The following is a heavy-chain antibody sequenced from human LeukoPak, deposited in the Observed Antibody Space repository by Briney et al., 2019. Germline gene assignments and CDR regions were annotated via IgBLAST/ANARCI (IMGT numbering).Heavy chain of an antibody. CDR2: ISSSSSTI. V-gene: IGHV3-48*01. D-gene: IGHD3-10*01. Sequence: GGSLRLSCAASGFTFSSYSMNWVRQAPGKGLEWVSYISSSSSTIYYADSVKGRFTISRDNAKNSLYLQMNSLRAEDTAVYYCAKEYYYGSGWGQGTLVTVSS. J-gene: IGHJ4*02. CDR3: AKEYYYGSG. CDR1: GFTFSSYS.